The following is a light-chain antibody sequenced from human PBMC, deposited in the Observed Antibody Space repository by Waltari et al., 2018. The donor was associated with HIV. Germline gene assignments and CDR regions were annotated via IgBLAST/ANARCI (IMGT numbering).Light chain of an antibody. CDR1: SVHSTYA. CDR3: QTWDSGIRV. Sequence: QVVLTQSPSASAFLGASVKLTCTLSSVHSTYAIAWHQQQPEKGPRYLMKVSNDGSNNKGDGIPDRFSGSSSGAERYLTISSLQSDDEADYYCQTWDSGIRVFGGGTRLTVL. J-gene: IGLJ3*02. V-gene: IGLV4-69*01. CDR2: VSNDGSN.